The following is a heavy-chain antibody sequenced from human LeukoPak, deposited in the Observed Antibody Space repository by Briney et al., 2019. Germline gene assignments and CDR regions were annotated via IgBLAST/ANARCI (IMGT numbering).Heavy chain of an antibody. J-gene: IGHJ6*02. Sequence: ASVKVSCKASGYTFTSYYMHWVRQAPGQGLEWTGIINPSGGSTSYAQKFQGRVTMTEDTSTDTAYMELSSLRSEDTAVYYCATLIAAAGPQSGMDVWGQGTTVTVSS. V-gene: IGHV1-46*01. D-gene: IGHD6-13*01. CDR2: INPSGGST. CDR1: GYTFTSYY. CDR3: ATLIAAAGPQSGMDV.